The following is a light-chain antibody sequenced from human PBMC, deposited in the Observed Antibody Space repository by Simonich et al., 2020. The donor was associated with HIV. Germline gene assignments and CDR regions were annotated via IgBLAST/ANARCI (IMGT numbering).Light chain of an antibody. CDR2: GAS. CDR1: QSISTN. J-gene: IGKJ1*01. Sequence: ERVMTQSPATLSVSPGERATLSCRASQSISTNLAWYQQKPGQAPRLLIYGASTRATGIPARFSGSGAGTEFTLTINSMQSEDFAVYYCQQYNDWPPWTFGQGTKVEIK. V-gene: IGKV3-15*01. CDR3: QQYNDWPPWT.